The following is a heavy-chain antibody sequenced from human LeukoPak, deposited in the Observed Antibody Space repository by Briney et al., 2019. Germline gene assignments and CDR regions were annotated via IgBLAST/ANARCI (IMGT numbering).Heavy chain of an antibody. CDR2: INHSGST. V-gene: IGHV4-38-2*02. Sequence: SETLSLTCTVSGYSISSGYYWGWIRQPPGKGLEWIREINHSGSTNYNPSLKSRVTISVDTSKNQFSLKLSSVTAADTAVYYCARRKRYSGSYSSTHPLDYWGQGTLVTVSS. J-gene: IGHJ4*02. CDR3: ARRKRYSGSYSSTHPLDY. CDR1: GYSISSGYY. D-gene: IGHD1-26*01.